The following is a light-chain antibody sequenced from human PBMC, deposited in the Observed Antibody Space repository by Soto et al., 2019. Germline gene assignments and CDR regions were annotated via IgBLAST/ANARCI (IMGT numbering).Light chain of an antibody. V-gene: IGKV1-5*03. CDR2: QTS. J-gene: IGKJ4*01. CDR1: QSVSKW. CDR3: QQYESFSS. Sequence: DLQMTQSPSTLSASVGDRVTITCRASQSVSKWLAWYQQKAGKAPKLLIYQTSTLQSGVPSRFSGSGSGTDFTLTISTLQTDDSATYYCQQYESFSSFGGGTKVEIK.